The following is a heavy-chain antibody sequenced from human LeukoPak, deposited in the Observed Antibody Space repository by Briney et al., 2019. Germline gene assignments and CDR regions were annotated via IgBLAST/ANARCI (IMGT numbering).Heavy chain of an antibody. D-gene: IGHD6-13*01. CDR1: GGTFSSYG. Sequence: SVKVSCKASGGTFSSYGIDWVRQAPGQGLEWMGGIIPIFGTANYAQKFQGRVTITADESTSTAYMELSSLRSEDTAVYYCARVGYNTNWPLRWFDPWSQGTLVTVSS. V-gene: IGHV1-69*01. CDR3: ARVGYNTNWPLRWFDP. J-gene: IGHJ5*02. CDR2: IIPIFGTA.